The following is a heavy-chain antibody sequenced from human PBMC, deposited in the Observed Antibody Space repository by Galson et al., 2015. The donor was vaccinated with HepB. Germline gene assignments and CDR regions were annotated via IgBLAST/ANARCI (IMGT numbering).Heavy chain of an antibody. CDR1: GFTFSSYS. V-gene: IGHV3-21*01. CDR2: ISSSSSYI. J-gene: IGHJ4*02. Sequence: SLRLSCAASGFTFSSYSMNWVRQAPGKGLEWVSSISSSSSYIYYADSVKGRFTISRDNAKNSLYLQMNSLRAEDTAVYYCARTLGWELPPDYWGQGTLVTVSS. CDR3: ARTLGWELPPDY. D-gene: IGHD3-10*01.